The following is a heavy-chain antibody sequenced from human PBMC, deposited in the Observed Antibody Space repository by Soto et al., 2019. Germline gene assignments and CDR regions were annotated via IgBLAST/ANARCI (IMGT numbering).Heavy chain of an antibody. CDR1: GFTFSTYS. CDR3: ASWLIALHAFHI. CDR2: ITGGSSTI. Sequence: EVQLVESGGGLVQPGGSLRLSCAASGFTFSTYSMTWVRQAPGKGLEWLSYITGGSSTIFYADSVKGRFTISRDNAKNSVYLQMNSLRAEDTAVYYCASWLIALHAFHIWGQGTLVTVSS. J-gene: IGHJ3*02. D-gene: IGHD5-12*01. V-gene: IGHV3-48*01.